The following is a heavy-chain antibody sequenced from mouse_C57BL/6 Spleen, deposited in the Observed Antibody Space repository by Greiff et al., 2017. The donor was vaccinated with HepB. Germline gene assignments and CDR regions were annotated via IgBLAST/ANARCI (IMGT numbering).Heavy chain of an antibody. CDR2: IYPSDSET. CDR3: ARGRWLLRDY. J-gene: IGHJ2*01. V-gene: IGHV1-61*01. D-gene: IGHD2-3*01. Sequence: VQLQQPGAELVRPGSSVKLSCKASGYPFTSYWMDWVKQRPGQGLEWIGNIYPSDSETHYNQKFKDKATLTVDKSSSTAYMQLSSLTSEDSAVYYCARGRWLLRDYWGQGTTLTVSS. CDR1: GYPFTSYW.